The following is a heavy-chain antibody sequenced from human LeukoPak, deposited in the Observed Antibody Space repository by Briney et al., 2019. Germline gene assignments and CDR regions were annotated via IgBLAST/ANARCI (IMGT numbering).Heavy chain of an antibody. V-gene: IGHV3-30*03. D-gene: IGHD5-12*01. CDR3: ARDEGYSGYVGCIDN. CDR2: ISYDGSNE. J-gene: IGHJ4*02. CDR1: GFTFSSYG. Sequence: PGGSLRLSCAASGFTFSSYGMHWVRQAPGKGLEWVAVISYDGSNEYYADSVKGRFTISRDNSKNTLYLQMNSLRAEDTAVYYCARDEGYSGYVGCIDNWGQGTLVTVSS.